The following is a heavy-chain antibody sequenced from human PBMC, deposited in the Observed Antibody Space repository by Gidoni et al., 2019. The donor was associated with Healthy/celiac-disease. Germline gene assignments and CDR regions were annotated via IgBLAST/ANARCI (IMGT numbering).Heavy chain of an antibody. CDR1: GFTFSSYG. CDR2: ISYDKTDK. Sequence: QVQLVESGGGVVQPGRSLRLSCAASGFTFSSYGMHWVRQAPGKGLEWVAVISYDKTDKYYADSVKGRFTISRDNSKNTLYLQMNSLRAEDTAVYYCAKDWNILATILDYWGQGTLVTVSS. D-gene: IGHD5-12*01. V-gene: IGHV3-30*18. CDR3: AKDWNILATILDY. J-gene: IGHJ4*02.